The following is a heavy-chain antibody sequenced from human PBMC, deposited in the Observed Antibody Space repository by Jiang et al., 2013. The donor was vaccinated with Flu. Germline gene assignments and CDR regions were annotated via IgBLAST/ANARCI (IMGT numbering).Heavy chain of an antibody. Sequence: SVKVSCKVSGDTLAELPMHWVRQAPGKGLEWMGGFDPEKADTVYAQKFQDRVTLTEDAYTDTAYLELSSLRSDDTAVYYCVTTTFNWNYHYFDFWGQGTLVGVAS. CDR1: GDTLAELP. CDR3: VTTTFNWNYHYFDF. J-gene: IGHJ4*02. CDR2: FDPEKADT. V-gene: IGHV1-24*01. D-gene: IGHD1-7*01.